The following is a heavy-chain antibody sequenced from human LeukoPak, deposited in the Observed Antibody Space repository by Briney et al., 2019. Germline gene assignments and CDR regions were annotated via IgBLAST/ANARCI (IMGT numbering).Heavy chain of an antibody. V-gene: IGHV3-33*01. CDR2: IWYDGSNK. J-gene: IGHJ5*02. Sequence: GGPLRLSCAASGFTFSSYVMHWVRQAPGKGLEWVAVIWYDGSNKYYADSVKGRFTISRDNSKNTLYLQMNSLRAEDTAVYYCARGRDGYKERWFDPWGQGSLVTVSS. CDR3: ARGRDGYKERWFDP. D-gene: IGHD5-24*01. CDR1: GFTFSSYV.